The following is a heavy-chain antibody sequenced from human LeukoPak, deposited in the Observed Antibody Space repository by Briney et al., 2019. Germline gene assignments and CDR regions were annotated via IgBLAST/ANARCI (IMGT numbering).Heavy chain of an antibody. D-gene: IGHD1-14*01. CDR3: AMQPRPNLGYYYGMDV. Sequence: SETLSLTCTVSGGSLNTGSYFWGWIRQPPGKGLEWIGSIFYSGSTFYTPSLKSRVTISVDTSKNQFSLKLSSVTAADTAVYYCAMQPRPNLGYYYGMDVWGQGTTVTVSS. CDR1: GGSLNTGSYF. J-gene: IGHJ6*02. CDR2: IFYSGST. V-gene: IGHV4-39*07.